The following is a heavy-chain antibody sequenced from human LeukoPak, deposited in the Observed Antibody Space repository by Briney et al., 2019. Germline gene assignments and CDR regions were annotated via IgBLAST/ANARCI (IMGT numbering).Heavy chain of an antibody. CDR1: GYTFTSYA. Sequence: EASVTVSCKASGYTFTSYAMNWVRQAPGQGLEWMGWINTNTGNPTYAQGFTGRFVFSLDTSVSTAYLQISSLKAEDTAVYYCARELGYYDSSGYYPLPHYYYYYGMDVWGQGTTVTVSS. J-gene: IGHJ6*02. D-gene: IGHD3-22*01. V-gene: IGHV7-4-1*02. CDR3: ARELGYYDSSGYYPLPHYYYYYGMDV. CDR2: INTNTGNP.